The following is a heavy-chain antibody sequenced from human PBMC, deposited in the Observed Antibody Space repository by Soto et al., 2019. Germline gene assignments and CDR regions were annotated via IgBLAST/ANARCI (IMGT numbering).Heavy chain of an antibody. D-gene: IGHD3-10*01. CDR3: ARDGRYYYGSGSYYYFDY. Sequence: GGSLRLSCAASGFTFSSYWMHWVRQAPGKGLVWVSRINSDGSSTSYADSVKGRFTISRDNAKNTLYLQMNSLRAEDTAVYYCARDGRYYYGSGSYYYFDYWGQGTLVTVSS. V-gene: IGHV3-74*01. J-gene: IGHJ4*02. CDR1: GFTFSSYW. CDR2: INSDGSST.